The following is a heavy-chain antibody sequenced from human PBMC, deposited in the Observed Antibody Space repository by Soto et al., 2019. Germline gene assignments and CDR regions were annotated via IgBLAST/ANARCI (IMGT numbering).Heavy chain of an antibody. CDR3: ARDTPPTDY. J-gene: IGHJ4*02. CDR1: GYTFTSYH. CDR2: ISAYNTNT. Sequence: QVQLVQSGAEVKKPGASVKVSCKTSGYTFTSYHISWVRQAPGQGLEWMGWISAYNTNTNYAQKSQGRVTMTTATLTSTASMELRSLRSDATAVYYCARDTPPTDYWGQGTLVTVSS. V-gene: IGHV1-18*01.